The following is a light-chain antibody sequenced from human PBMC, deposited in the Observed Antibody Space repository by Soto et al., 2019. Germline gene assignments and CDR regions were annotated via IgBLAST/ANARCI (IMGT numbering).Light chain of an antibody. CDR1: QSVLYSSNNKNY. Sequence: DIVMTQSPDSLAVSLGERATINCKSSQSVLYSSNNKNYLAWYQQRPGQPPKLLIYWASTRESGVPDRFSGSGSGTDFTLTITSLQAEGVAVYYGQQCESTPPTFGQGTKLEIK. J-gene: IGKJ2*01. CDR2: WAS. V-gene: IGKV4-1*01. CDR3: QQCESTPPT.